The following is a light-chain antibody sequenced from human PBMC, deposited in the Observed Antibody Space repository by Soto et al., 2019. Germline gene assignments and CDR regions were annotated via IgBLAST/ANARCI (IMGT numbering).Light chain of an antibody. CDR3: QQYNDWPPEKT. CDR2: GAS. V-gene: IGKV3-15*01. J-gene: IGKJ2*01. CDR1: QSVSGT. Sequence: IVMTQSPATLSVSPGERATLSCRASQSVSGTLAWYQQKPGQAPRLLIYGASTRATGIPARFSGSGSGTEFTLTISSLQSEDFAIYYCQQYNDWPPEKTFGQGTKLEIK.